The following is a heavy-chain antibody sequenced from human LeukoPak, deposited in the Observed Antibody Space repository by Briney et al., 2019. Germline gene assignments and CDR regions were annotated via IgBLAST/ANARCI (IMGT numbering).Heavy chain of an antibody. CDR2: IYYTGST. D-gene: IGHD1-26*01. Sequence: KPSEALSLTCSVSGASISSYYWSWIRQPPGKGLEWIGYIYYTGSTNYNPSLKGRVTMSADTSKNQFSLKLSSVTAADTAVYFCARVGGWEPKLHGVTFDYLGQGTLVTVSS. CDR1: GASISSYY. J-gene: IGHJ4*02. V-gene: IGHV4-59*01. CDR3: ARVGGWEPKLHGVTFDY.